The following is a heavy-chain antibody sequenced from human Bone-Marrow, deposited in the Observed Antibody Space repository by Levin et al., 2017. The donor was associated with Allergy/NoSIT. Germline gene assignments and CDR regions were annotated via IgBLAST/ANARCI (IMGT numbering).Heavy chain of an antibody. V-gene: IGHV3-23*01. CDR2: ISGSGGST. J-gene: IGHJ4*02. Sequence: PGGSLRLSCAASGFTFSSYAMSWVRQAPGKGLEWVSAISGSGGSTYYADSVKGRFTISRDNSKNTLYLQMNSLRAEDTAVYYCAKGGTMGWFGKTRPFFDYWGQGTLVTVSS. D-gene: IGHD3-10*01. CDR1: GFTFSSYA. CDR3: AKGGTMGWFGKTRPFFDY.